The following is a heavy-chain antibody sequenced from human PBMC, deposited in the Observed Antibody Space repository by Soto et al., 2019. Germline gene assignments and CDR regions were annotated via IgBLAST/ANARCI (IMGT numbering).Heavy chain of an antibody. D-gene: IGHD3-10*01. CDR2: TYYRSKWFH. V-gene: IGHV6-1*01. Sequence: SQTLSLTCAISGDSVSSDITSWNWIRQSPSRGLEWLGRTYYRSKWFHDYAASVKSRITINPDTSKNQFSLELNSMTPEDTAVYYCARGNALDVWGQGTVVTVSS. CDR3: ARGNALDV. CDR1: GDSVSSDITS. J-gene: IGHJ3*01.